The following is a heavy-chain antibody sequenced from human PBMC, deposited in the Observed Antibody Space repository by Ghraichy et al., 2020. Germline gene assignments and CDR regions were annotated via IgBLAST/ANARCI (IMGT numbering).Heavy chain of an antibody. V-gene: IGHV4-39*01. CDR2: IYYSGST. CDR3: ARHCQGSSWYHSGMDV. D-gene: IGHD6-13*01. CDR1: GVSISSSSYY. J-gene: IGHJ6*02. Sequence: SETLSLTCSVSGVSISSSSYYWGWIRQPPGKGLEWIGSIYYSGSTYYNPSLKSRVTISVDTSKNQFSLKLSSVTAADTAVYYCARHCQGSSWYHSGMDVWGQGTTVTVSS.